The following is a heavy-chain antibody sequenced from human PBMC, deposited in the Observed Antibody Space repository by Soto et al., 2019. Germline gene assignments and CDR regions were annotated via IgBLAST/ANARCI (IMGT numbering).Heavy chain of an antibody. CDR2: IYWDDDK. J-gene: IGHJ3*02. V-gene: IGHV2-5*02. Sequence: QITLKESGPTLVKPTQTLTLTCTFSGFSLSTSGVGVGWIRQPPGKALEWLALIYWDDDKSYSPSLKSRLTITKDTSKNQVVLTMTNMDPVDTATYYCAHLTTVTSAFDIWGQGTMVTVSS. CDR1: GFSLSTSGVG. D-gene: IGHD4-17*01. CDR3: AHLTTVTSAFDI.